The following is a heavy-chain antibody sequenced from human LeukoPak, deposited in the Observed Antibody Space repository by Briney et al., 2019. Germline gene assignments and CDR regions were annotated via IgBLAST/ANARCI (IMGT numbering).Heavy chain of an antibody. CDR3: ARVDVEIATIFTFDI. J-gene: IGHJ3*02. CDR1: GGSISSYY. CDR2: IYYSGST. D-gene: IGHD5-24*01. Sequence: SETLSLTCTVSGGSISSYYWSWIRQPPGRGLEWIGYIYYSGSTNYNPSLKSRVTISVDTSKNQFSLKLSSVTAADTAVYYCARVDVEIATIFTFDIWGQGTMVTVSS. V-gene: IGHV4-59*01.